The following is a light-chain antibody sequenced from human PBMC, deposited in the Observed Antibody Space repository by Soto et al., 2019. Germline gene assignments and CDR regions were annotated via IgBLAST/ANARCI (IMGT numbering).Light chain of an antibody. V-gene: IGKV1-17*01. CDR1: QSISSH. CDR3: QQLNSYPLT. J-gene: IGKJ4*01. CDR2: TAS. Sequence: DIRITQSPSSLSASVGDTVTITCRASQSISSHLNWYQQKPGKAPNLLMYTASSLESGVPSRFSGSGSGTEFTLTISSLQPEDFATYYCQQLNSYPLTFGGGTKVDIK.